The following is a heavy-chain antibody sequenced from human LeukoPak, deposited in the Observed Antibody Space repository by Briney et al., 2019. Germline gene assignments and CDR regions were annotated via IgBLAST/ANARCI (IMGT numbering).Heavy chain of an antibody. D-gene: IGHD4/OR15-4a*01. V-gene: IGHV4-34*01. CDR1: GGSFSGYY. Sequence: SETLSLTCAVYGGSFSGYYWSWIRQTPGKGLEWIGEINHSGSTNYNPSLKSRVTISVDTSKNQFSLKLNSVTAADTAVYYCARHGANYDAFDIWSQGTMVTVSS. CDR2: INHSGST. J-gene: IGHJ3*02. CDR3: ARHGANYDAFDI.